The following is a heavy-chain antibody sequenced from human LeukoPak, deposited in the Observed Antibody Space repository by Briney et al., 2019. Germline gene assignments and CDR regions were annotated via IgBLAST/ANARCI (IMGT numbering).Heavy chain of an antibody. CDR3: ARLDYGDAFDI. CDR2: IFPSGGEI. V-gene: IGHV3-21*04. J-gene: IGHJ3*02. Sequence: GGSLRLSCEASGFTFSTFAMIWVRQPPGKGLERVSIIFPSGGEIHYADSVRGRFTISRDNTKNSLYLQMNSLRVDDTSVYYSARLDYGDAFDIWGQGPVVTVS. CDR1: GFTFSTFA. D-gene: IGHD4-17*01.